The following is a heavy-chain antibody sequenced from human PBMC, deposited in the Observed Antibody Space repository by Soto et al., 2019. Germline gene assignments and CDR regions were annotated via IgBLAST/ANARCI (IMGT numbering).Heavy chain of an antibody. CDR3: AKDLFSRLTSFDYYYYYMDV. Sequence: PGGSLRLSCAASGFTFSSYAMSWVRQAPGKGLEWVSAISGSGGSTYYADSVKGRFTISRDNSKNTLYLQMNSLRAEDTAVYYCAKDLFSRLTSFDYYYYYMDVWGKGTTVTVSS. CDR2: ISGSGGST. CDR1: GFTFSSYA. J-gene: IGHJ6*03. D-gene: IGHD2-2*01. V-gene: IGHV3-23*01.